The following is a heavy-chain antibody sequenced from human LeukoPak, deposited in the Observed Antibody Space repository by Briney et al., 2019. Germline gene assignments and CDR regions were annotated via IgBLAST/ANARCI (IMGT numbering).Heavy chain of an antibody. Sequence: GGSLRLSCAASGFTFSSYGMHWVRQAPGKGLEWVAVISYDGSNKYYADSVKGRFTISRDNSKNTLYLQMNSLRAEDTAVYYCAKEGSYYLSAYYYYGMDVWGQGTTVTVSS. J-gene: IGHJ6*02. CDR2: ISYDGSNK. V-gene: IGHV3-30*18. CDR3: AKEGSYYLSAYYYYGMDV. CDR1: GFTFSSYG. D-gene: IGHD3-22*01.